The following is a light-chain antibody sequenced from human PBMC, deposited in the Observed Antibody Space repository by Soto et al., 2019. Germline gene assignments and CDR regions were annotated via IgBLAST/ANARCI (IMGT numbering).Light chain of an antibody. V-gene: IGKV3-15*01. CDR2: GAS. Sequence: EIVMTQSPDTLSVSPAERATLSCRASQSVSSNLAWYQQKPGQAPRLLIYGASTRATGIPARFSGSGSGTEFTLTISSLQSEDFAIYYCQQYNNWPYTIGQGTKLEIK. CDR1: QSVSSN. CDR3: QQYNNWPYT. J-gene: IGKJ2*01.